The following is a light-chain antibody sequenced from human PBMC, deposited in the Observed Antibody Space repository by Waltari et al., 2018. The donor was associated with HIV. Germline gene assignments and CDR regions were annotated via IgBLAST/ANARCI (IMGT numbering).Light chain of an antibody. CDR1: SSDGGGYNY. CDR2: DVS. CDR3: SSYTSSSVV. V-gene: IGLV2-14*03. J-gene: IGLJ2*01. Sequence: QSALTQPASVSGSLGPSITISCTGTSSDGGGYNYVSWYQQHPGKAPKLMIYDVSNRPSGVSNRFSGSKSGNTASLTISGLQAEDEADYYCSSYTSSSVVFGGGTKLTVL.